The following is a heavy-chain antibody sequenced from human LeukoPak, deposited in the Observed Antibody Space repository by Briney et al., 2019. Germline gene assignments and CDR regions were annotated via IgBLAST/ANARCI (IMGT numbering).Heavy chain of an antibody. CDR2: IKQDGSQK. V-gene: IGHV3-7*01. CDR3: AREDLGGDFWSGYNL. Sequence: GGSLRLSCAASGFTFSNYWMNWVRQAPGKGLEWVANIKQDGSQKYYVDSVKGRFTFSRDNAKNSLYLQMNSLRAEDTAVYYCAREDLGGDFWSGYNLWGQGTLVTVSS. J-gene: IGHJ4*02. D-gene: IGHD3-3*01. CDR1: GFTFSNYW.